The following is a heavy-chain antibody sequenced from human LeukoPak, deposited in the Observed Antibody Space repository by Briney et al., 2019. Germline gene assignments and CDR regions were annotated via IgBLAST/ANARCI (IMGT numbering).Heavy chain of an antibody. J-gene: IGHJ5*02. CDR3: ARDIIVGTTRWFDP. Sequence: SETLSLTCTVSGGSISSGGSYWSWILQHPGKGLEWIGYIYYSGSTYYNPSLESRVTISVDTSKNQFSLKLSSVTAADTAMYYCARDIIVGTTRWFDPWGQGTLVTVSS. CDR2: IYYSGST. CDR1: GGSISSGGSY. D-gene: IGHD1-26*01. V-gene: IGHV4-31*03.